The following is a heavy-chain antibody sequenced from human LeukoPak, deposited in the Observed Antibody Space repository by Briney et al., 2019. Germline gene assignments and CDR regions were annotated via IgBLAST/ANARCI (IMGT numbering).Heavy chain of an antibody. J-gene: IGHJ4*02. V-gene: IGHV3-53*01. Sequence: GGSLRLSCAASGFTVSSSYMSWVRQAPGKGLERVSLIYGGGSTYYADSVEGRFTISRDNSKNTLYLQMNSLRAEDTAVYYCARDGRPYYFDYWGPGTLVTVSS. CDR1: GFTVSSSY. D-gene: IGHD1-26*01. CDR3: ARDGRPYYFDY. CDR2: IYGGGST.